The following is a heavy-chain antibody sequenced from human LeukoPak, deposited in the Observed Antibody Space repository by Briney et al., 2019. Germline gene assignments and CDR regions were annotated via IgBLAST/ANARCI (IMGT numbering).Heavy chain of an antibody. J-gene: IGHJ4*02. Sequence: GGSLRLSCAASGFTFSSYSMNWVRQAPGKGLEWVSSISSGSSYIYYADSVKGRFTISRDNAKNSLYLQMNSLRAEDTAMYYCAREVPADRGVDYWGQGTLVTVSS. V-gene: IGHV3-21*01. CDR1: GFTFSSYS. CDR3: AREVPADRGVDY. CDR2: ISSGSSYI. D-gene: IGHD2-2*01.